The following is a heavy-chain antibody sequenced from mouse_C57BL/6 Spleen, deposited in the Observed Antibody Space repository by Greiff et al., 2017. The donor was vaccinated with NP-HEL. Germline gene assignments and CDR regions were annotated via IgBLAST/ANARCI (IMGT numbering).Heavy chain of an antibody. CDR2: IDPNSGGT. CDR3: ARYYYGSSFDY. V-gene: IGHV1-72*01. J-gene: IGHJ2*01. D-gene: IGHD1-1*01. Sequence: QVQLQQPGAELVKSGASVKLSCKASGYTFTSYWMHWVKQRPGRGLEWIGMIDPNSGGTKYNEKFKSKATLTVDKPSSTAYMQLSNLTSEDSAVYYCARYYYGSSFDYWGQGTTLTVSS. CDR1: GYTFTSYW.